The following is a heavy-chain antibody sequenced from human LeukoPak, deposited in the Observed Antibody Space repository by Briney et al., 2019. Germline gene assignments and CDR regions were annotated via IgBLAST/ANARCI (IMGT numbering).Heavy chain of an antibody. CDR3: TVPGFVAASTARGFDY. CDR1: IGPISSHY. Sequence: SETLSLTCTVSIGPISSHYWIWIRQPPGKGLEWIGFIYYSGSTNYNPSLKSRVTISVDTSNNQFSLKLSSVAAAQTAMYYFTVPGFVAASTARGFDYWGQGTLVTVSS. CDR2: IYYSGST. J-gene: IGHJ4*02. V-gene: IGHV4-59*11. D-gene: IGHD6-25*01.